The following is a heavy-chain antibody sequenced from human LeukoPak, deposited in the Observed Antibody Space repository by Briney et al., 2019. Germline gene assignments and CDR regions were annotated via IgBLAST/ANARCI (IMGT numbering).Heavy chain of an antibody. CDR3: AKDSFYDYVWGSYRLGAFDI. V-gene: IGHV3-30*02. CDR1: GFTFSSYG. CDR2: VRYDGSNK. D-gene: IGHD3-16*02. Sequence: GGSLRLSCAASGFTFSSYGMHWVRQAPGKGLEWVAFVRYDGSNKYYADSVKGRFTISRDSSKNTLYLQMNSLRPEDTAVYYCAKDSFYDYVWGSYRLGAFDIWGQGTMVTVSS. J-gene: IGHJ3*02.